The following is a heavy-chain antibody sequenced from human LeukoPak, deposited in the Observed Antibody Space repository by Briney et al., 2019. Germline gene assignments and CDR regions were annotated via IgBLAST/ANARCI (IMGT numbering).Heavy chain of an antibody. J-gene: IGHJ3*02. D-gene: IGHD6-19*01. CDR2: ISSSSTI. V-gene: IGHV3-48*01. CDR3: ARDYSSGWYAFDI. Sequence: GGSLRLSCAASGFTFSSYSMNWVRQAPGKGLEWVSYISSSSTIYYADSVKGRFTISRDNAKNSLYLQMNSLRAEDTAVYYCARDYSSGWYAFDIWGQGTMVTVSS. CDR1: GFTFSSYS.